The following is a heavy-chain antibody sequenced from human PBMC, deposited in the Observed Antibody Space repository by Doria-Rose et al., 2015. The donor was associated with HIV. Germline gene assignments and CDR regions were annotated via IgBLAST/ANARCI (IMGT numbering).Heavy chain of an antibody. D-gene: IGHD6-13*01. CDR3: ARIKSSRWYHKYYFDF. J-gene: IGHJ4*02. V-gene: IGHV2-26*01. CDR1: GVSLSSPGMG. CDR2: IFSDDER. Sequence: QVQLVQSGPVLVKPTETLTLTCTVSGVSLSSPGMGVSWIRQPPGKALEWLANIFSDDERSYNTSLTCRLTISRGTSKSQVVLTMTDMDPVDTATYYCARIKSSRWYHKYYFDFWGQGTLVIVSA.